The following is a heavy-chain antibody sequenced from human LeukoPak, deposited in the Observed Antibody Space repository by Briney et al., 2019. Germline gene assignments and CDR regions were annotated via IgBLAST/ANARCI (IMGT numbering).Heavy chain of an antibody. Sequence: GRSLRLSCAASGFTFSSYGMHWVRQAPGKGLEWVAVISYDGSNKYYADSVKGRFTISRDNSKNTLYLQMNSLRAEDTAVYYCAKDHSSGWRDFDYWGQGTLVTVSS. CDR3: AKDHSSGWRDFDY. D-gene: IGHD6-19*01. CDR1: GFTFSSYG. V-gene: IGHV3-30*18. CDR2: ISYDGSNK. J-gene: IGHJ4*02.